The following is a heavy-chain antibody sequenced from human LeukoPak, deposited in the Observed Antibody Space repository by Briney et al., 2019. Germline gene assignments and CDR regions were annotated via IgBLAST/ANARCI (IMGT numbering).Heavy chain of an antibody. CDR2: INPNSGGT. CDR1: GYTFTGYY. V-gene: IGHV1-2*02. J-gene: IGHJ6*02. D-gene: IGHD3-10*01. CDR3: ARAQGSGSYYYYYYGMDV. Sequence: ASVKVSCKASGYTFTGYYMHWVRQAPGQGLEWMGWINPNSGGTNYAQKFQGRVTMTRDTSISTAYMELSRLRSDDTAVYYCARAQGSGSYYYYYYGMDVWGQGTTVTVSS.